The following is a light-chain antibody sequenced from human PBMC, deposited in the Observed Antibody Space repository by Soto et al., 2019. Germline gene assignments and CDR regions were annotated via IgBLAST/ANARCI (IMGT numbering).Light chain of an antibody. Sequence: QSALTQPPSASGAPGQSVTISCTGTSSDVGGYNYVSWYQQYPGNVPKLMVYEFNKRPSGVPHRFSGYKSGNTASLTVSGLQSEEEADYYCTSYAGGNNGFGTGTKRTVL. J-gene: IGLJ1*01. CDR1: SSDVGGYNY. V-gene: IGLV2-8*01. CDR2: EFN. CDR3: TSYAGGNNG.